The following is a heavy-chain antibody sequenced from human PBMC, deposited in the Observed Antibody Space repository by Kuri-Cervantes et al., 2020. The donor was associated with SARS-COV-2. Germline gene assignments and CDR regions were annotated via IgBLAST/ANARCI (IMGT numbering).Heavy chain of an antibody. V-gene: IGHV3-33*01. CDR3: ARQLGITIFGVVTGRDAFDI. Sequence: GESLKISCAASGFTFSSYGMHWVRQAPGKGLEWVAVIWYDGSNKYYADSVKGRFTTSRDISKNALYLQMNSLRAEDTAVYYCARQLGITIFGVVTGRDAFDIWGQGTMVTVSS. CDR1: GFTFSSYG. CDR2: IWYDGSNK. J-gene: IGHJ3*02. D-gene: IGHD3-3*01.